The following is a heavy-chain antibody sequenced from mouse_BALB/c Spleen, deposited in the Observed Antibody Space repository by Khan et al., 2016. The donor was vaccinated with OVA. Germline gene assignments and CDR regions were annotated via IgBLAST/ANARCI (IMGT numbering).Heavy chain of an antibody. J-gene: IGHJ2*01. CDR1: GFTFSSYG. CDR2: ISGDSSTI. D-gene: IGHD1-1*01. Sequence: QLEESGGGLVQPGGSRKLSCAASGFTFSSYGMHWVRQAPEKGLEWVAYISGDSSTIYYADTVKGRFTISRDNPKNTLFLQMTSLMSEDTARDYCATSYFYGYYFDYWGPGTTLTVSS. CDR3: ATSYFYGYYFDY. V-gene: IGHV5-17*02.